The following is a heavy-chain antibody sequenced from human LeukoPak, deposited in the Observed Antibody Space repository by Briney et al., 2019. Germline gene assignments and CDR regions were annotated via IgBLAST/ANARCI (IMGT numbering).Heavy chain of an antibody. V-gene: IGHV3-48*03. J-gene: IGHJ5*02. CDR2: ISSSGSTI. CDR3: ARALYYYDSSGYSNWFDP. D-gene: IGHD3-22*01. CDR1: GFTLSSYE. Sequence: GGSLRLSCAASGFTLSSYEMNWVRQAPGKGLEWVSYISSSGSTIYYADSVTGRFTISRDNAKNSLYLQMNSLRAEDTAVYYCARALYYYDSSGYSNWFDPWGQGTLVTVSS.